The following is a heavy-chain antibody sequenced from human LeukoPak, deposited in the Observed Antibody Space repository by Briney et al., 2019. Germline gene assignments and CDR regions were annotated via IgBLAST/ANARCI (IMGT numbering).Heavy chain of an antibody. J-gene: IGHJ4*02. CDR1: GFTFSSYE. Sequence: PVGSLRLSCAASGFTFSSYEMNWVRQGPGKGLEWVSYISSGSSTKYYADSVKGRFTIPRDKAKNSLYLQMNSLRAEDTAVYYCARETRGANTDSLDYWGQGTLVTVSS. CDR2: ISSGSSTK. CDR3: ARETRGANTDSLDY. V-gene: IGHV3-48*03. D-gene: IGHD4/OR15-4a*01.